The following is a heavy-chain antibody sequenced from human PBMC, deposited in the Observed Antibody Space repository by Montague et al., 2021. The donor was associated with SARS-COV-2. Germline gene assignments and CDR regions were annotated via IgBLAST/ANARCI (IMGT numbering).Heavy chain of an antibody. CDR1: GGSFSTYS. D-gene: IGHD3-10*01. V-gene: IGHV4-34*01. J-gene: IGHJ6*03. Sequence: SETLSLTCAVHGGSFSTYSWNWIRQPPGKGLEWIGEIHHGGSTNYNPFLKSRVTISADTSKNQFPLKLTSVAAADTAVYYCARLGDGVVPSPILGVGPYYSYYYMDVWGKGTTVTVSS. CDR3: ARLGDGVVPSPILGVGPYYSYYYMDV. CDR2: IHHGGST.